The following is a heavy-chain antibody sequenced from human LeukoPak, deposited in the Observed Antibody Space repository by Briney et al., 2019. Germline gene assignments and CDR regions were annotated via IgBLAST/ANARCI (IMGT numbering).Heavy chain of an antibody. CDR2: ISSSGSTI. V-gene: IGHV3-48*03. CDR3: ARFPYGSDQGGY. D-gene: IGHD3-10*01. CDR1: GFTFSSYE. Sequence: PGGSLRLSCAASGFTFSSYEMNWVRQAPGKGLEWVSYISSSGSTIYYADSVKGRFTISRDNAKDSLYLQMNSLRAEDTAVYYRARFPYGSDQGGYWGQGTLVTVSS. J-gene: IGHJ4*02.